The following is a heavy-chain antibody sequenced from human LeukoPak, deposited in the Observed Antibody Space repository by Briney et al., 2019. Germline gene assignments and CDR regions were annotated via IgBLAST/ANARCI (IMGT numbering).Heavy chain of an antibody. CDR1: GYTFTGSY. D-gene: IGHD2/OR15-2a*01. V-gene: IGHV1-2*02. CDR2: INPNSGDT. CDR3: ARGMNILPRSTLDY. Sequence: ASVKVSCKTSGYTFTGSYMHWVRQAPGQGLECMGWINPNSGDTAYPQKFQGRVTMTRDTSISTVYMELSSLISDDTAVYYCARGMNILPRSTLDYWGQGTLVTVSS. J-gene: IGHJ4*02.